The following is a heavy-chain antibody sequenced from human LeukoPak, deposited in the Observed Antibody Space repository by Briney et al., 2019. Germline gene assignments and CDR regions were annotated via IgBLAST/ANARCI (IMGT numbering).Heavy chain of an antibody. V-gene: IGHV1-2*02. CDR3: AILGYCGGTSCYWREDY. CDR1: GYTFTGHY. Sequence: ASVKVSCKASGYTFTGHYMHWVRQAPGLGLEWMGWINPNSGGTNYAQKFLGRVTMTRDTSISTAYMELSRLRSDDTAVYYCAILGYCGGTSCYWREDYWGQGTLVTVSS. J-gene: IGHJ4*02. D-gene: IGHD2-2*01. CDR2: INPNSGGT.